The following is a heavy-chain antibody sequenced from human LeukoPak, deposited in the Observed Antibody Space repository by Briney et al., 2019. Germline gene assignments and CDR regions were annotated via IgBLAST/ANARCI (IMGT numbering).Heavy chain of an antibody. D-gene: IGHD1-26*01. CDR2: TYHRSKWYN. CDR1: GDSVSSDSAA. CDR3: ARGVSYSFDY. J-gene: IGHJ4*02. Sequence: SQTLSLTCAISGDSVSSDSAAWHWIRQSPSRGLEWLGSTYHRSKWYNDYALSVIGRISVNPDPPKNQFSLQLNSVTPEDTAVYYCARGVSYSFDYWGQGTLVTVSS. V-gene: IGHV6-1*01.